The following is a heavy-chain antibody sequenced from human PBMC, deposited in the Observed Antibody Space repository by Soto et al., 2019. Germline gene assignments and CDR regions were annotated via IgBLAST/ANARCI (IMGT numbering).Heavy chain of an antibody. CDR3: ARGALTTLAYYYGMVV. J-gene: IGHJ6*02. V-gene: IGHV1-69*01. D-gene: IGHD4-4*01. Sequence: QVQLVQSGAEVTKPGSSMMVSCKASGGTFSSYTMSWVRQAPGQGLEWMGGIIPIFGTTTYAHKFQGRVTITADESTSTVYMELSSLRGEDTAVYYCARGALTTLAYYYGMVVWGQGTTVTVSS. CDR2: IIPIFGTT. CDR1: GGTFSSYT.